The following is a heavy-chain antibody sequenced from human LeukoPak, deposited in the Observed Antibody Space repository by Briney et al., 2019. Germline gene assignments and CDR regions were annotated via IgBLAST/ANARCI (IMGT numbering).Heavy chain of an antibody. D-gene: IGHD5-18*01. CDR2: ISSSTRTI. Sequence: GGSLRLSRAASGFTFSDYYMTWVRQAPGKGLEWLSYISSSTRTIYYADSVKGRFTISRDNTKESLSLQMNSLTAEDTAVYYCAREGTGHSYAYGYLDLWGRGTLVTVSS. CDR3: AREGTGHSYAYGYLDL. V-gene: IGHV3-11*01. J-gene: IGHJ2*01. CDR1: GFTFSDYY.